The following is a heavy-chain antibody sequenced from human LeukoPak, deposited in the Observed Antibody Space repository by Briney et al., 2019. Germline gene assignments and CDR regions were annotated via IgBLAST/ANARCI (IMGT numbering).Heavy chain of an antibody. Sequence: SETLSLTCIVSGAYVTTYSWNWIRQSPGKGLEWIGYFTLSGTTSYSSSLKSRVTISVDTSKNQFSLKLSSVTAADTAVYYCAGWVYYDILTGYQAWGQGTLVTVSS. CDR2: FTLSGTT. D-gene: IGHD3-9*01. J-gene: IGHJ5*02. V-gene: IGHV4-59*02. CDR3: AGWVYYDILTGYQA. CDR1: GAYVTTYS.